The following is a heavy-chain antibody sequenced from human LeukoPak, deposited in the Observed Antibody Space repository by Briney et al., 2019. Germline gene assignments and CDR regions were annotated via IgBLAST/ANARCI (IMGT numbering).Heavy chain of an antibody. D-gene: IGHD3-3*02. CDR1: GGSISSYY. J-gene: IGHJ4*02. CDR2: IYYSGST. CDR3: ARHFSTYYFDY. Sequence: PSETLSLTCTVSGGSISSYYWSWIRQPPGKGLEWIGYIYYSGSTNYNPSLKSRVTISVDTSKNQFSLKLTSVTAADTAVYYCARHFSTYYFDYCGQGALVSASS. V-gene: IGHV4-59*08.